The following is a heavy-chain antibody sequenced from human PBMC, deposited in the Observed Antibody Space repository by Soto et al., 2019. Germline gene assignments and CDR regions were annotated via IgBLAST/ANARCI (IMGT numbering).Heavy chain of an antibody. Sequence: LRLSCAASGFTFSSYAMSWVRQAPGKGLEWISAISGSGGSTYYADSVKGRFTISRDNSKNTLYLQMNSLRAEDTAVYYCAKVKEITIIAGVITPHFDYWGQGTLVTVSS. V-gene: IGHV3-23*01. CDR1: GFTFSSYA. CDR2: ISGSGGST. J-gene: IGHJ4*02. CDR3: AKVKEITIIAGVITPHFDY. D-gene: IGHD3-22*01.